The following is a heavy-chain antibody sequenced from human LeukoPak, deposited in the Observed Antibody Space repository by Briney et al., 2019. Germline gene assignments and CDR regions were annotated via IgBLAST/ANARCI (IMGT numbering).Heavy chain of an antibody. Sequence: SETLSLTCSVSSGSISTSNYYWGWIRQPPGKGLEWIGSIYYSGSTYYNPSLKSRVTISVDTSKNQFSLKLTSVTAADTAVYYCVLYMWGRTNPSHWGFDPWGQGTRVTVSS. V-gene: IGHV4-39*01. CDR3: VLYMWGRTNPSHWGFDP. CDR2: IYYSGST. CDR1: SGSISTSNYY. J-gene: IGHJ5*02. D-gene: IGHD1-1*01.